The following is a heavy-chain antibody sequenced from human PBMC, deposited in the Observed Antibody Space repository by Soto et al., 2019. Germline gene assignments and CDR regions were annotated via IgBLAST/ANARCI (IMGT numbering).Heavy chain of an antibody. CDR3: ARASDISTGYLRPQYYFDY. V-gene: IGHV1-18*01. J-gene: IGHJ4*02. D-gene: IGHD3-9*01. CDR2: ISAYNGNT. CDR1: GYTFTSYG. Sequence: ASVKVSCKAPGYTFTSYGISWVRQAPGQGLEWMGWISAYNGNTNYAQKLQGRVTMTTDTSTSTAYMELRSLRSDDTAVYYCARASDISTGYLRPQYYFDYGGQGTLVTVSS.